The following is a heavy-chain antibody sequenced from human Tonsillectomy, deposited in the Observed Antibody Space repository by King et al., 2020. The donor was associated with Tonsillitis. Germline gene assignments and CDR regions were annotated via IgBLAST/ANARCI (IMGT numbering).Heavy chain of an antibody. CDR1: GYTLTTYA. J-gene: IGHJ3*02. CDR3: AREGPEDAFDI. D-gene: IGHD1-14*01. Sequence: VQLVESGSELKKPGASVKVSCKASGYTLTTYAMNWVRQAPGQGLEWMGWINTNTGNPTYAQGFTRRFVFSLDTSVSTAYLQISSLKAEDTGVYYCAREGPEDAFDIWGQGTMVTVSS. CDR2: INTNTGNP. V-gene: IGHV7-4-1*02.